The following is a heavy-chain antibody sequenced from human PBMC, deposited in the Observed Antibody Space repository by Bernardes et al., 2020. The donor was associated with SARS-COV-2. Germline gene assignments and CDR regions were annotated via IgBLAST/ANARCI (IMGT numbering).Heavy chain of an antibody. D-gene: IGHD3-3*01. Sequence: GGSLRLSCAASGFTFSSYSMNWVRQAPGKGLEWVSSISSSSSYIYYADSVKGRFTISRDNAKNSLYLQMNSLRAEDTAVYYCARDKYDFWSGRRPHPVPFDYWGQGTLVTVSS. CDR1: GFTFSSYS. J-gene: IGHJ4*02. CDR2: ISSSSSYI. CDR3: ARDKYDFWSGRRPHPVPFDY. V-gene: IGHV3-21*01.